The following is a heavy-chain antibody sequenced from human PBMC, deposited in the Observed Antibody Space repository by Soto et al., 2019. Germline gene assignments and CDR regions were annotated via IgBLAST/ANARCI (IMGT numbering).Heavy chain of an antibody. CDR1: GYTFTSYG. CDR2: ISAYNGNT. Sequence: QVQLVQSGAEVKKPGASVKVSCKASGYTFTSYGISWVRQAPGQGLEWMGWISAYNGNTNYAQKLQGRVTMTTDTXXSTAYMELRSLRSDDTAVYYCAKTANSFRSWYYYYWGQGTLVTVSS. D-gene: IGHD6-13*01. J-gene: IGHJ4*02. V-gene: IGHV1-18*01. CDR3: AKTANSFRSWYYYY.